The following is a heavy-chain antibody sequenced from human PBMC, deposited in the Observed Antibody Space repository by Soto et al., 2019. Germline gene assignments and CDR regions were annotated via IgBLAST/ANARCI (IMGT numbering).Heavy chain of an antibody. CDR2: MNPNSGNT. V-gene: IGHV1-8*01. CDR1: GYTFTSND. J-gene: IGHJ6*02. CDR3: ARVGGLGDLAARRRTLSKHYGMDV. D-gene: IGHD6-6*01. Sequence: ASVKVSCKAAGYTFTSNDINWVRQATGQGLEWMGWMNPNSGNTGYAQKFQGRITMTRNTSISTAYMELSSLTSEDTAVYYCARVGGLGDLAARRRTLSKHYGMDVWG.